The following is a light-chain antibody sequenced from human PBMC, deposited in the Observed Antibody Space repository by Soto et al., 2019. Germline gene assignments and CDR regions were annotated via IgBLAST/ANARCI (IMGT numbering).Light chain of an antibody. CDR3: RQLYSYPQT. J-gene: IGKJ1*01. Sequence: IQLTQSPSSLSASVGDRVTITCRASQGIYNYLAWYQQKPGKAPNLLIYAASTLQTGVPSRFSGSGSGTDFTLTISSLQPEDFATYYCRQLYSYPQTFAQGTKVEIK. CDR1: QGIYNY. CDR2: AAS. V-gene: IGKV1-9*01.